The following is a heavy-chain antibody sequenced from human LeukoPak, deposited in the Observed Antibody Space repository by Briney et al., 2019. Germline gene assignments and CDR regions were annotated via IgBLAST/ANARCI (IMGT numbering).Heavy chain of an antibody. CDR2: ISGSGGST. J-gene: IGHJ4*02. CDR1: GFTFSSYA. CDR3: ADRMGELPLLGC. D-gene: IGHD1-26*01. V-gene: IGHV3-23*01. Sequence: PGGSLRLSCAASGFTFSSYAMSWVRQAPGKGLEWVSAISGSGGSTYYADSVKGRFTIPRDNSKNTLYLQMNSLRAEDTAVYYCADRMGELPLLGCWGQGTLVTVSS.